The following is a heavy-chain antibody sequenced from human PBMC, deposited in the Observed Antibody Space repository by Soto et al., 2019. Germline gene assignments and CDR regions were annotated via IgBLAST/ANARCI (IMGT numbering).Heavy chain of an antibody. CDR2: ITGSGRDT. D-gene: IGHD2-8*01. Sequence: EVQLLESGGGLAQPGGSLRLSCAASGFTFRNNVLSWVRQAPGKGLDWVSGITGSGRDTYYADSVKGRFTISRDNSKNMVFLQMNSLRAEDTALDYCAKNGLDNSPSAIDSWGPGTLVTVSS. CDR1: GFTFRNNV. V-gene: IGHV3-23*01. CDR3: AKNGLDNSPSAIDS. J-gene: IGHJ4*02.